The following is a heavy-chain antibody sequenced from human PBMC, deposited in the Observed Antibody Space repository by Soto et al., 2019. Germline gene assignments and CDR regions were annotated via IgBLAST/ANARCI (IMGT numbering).Heavy chain of an antibody. CDR2: IFSSGST. D-gene: IGHD5-12*01. V-gene: IGHV4-61*02. CDR3: AREGSYSAYNFAHGTQLWSFDF. J-gene: IGHJ4*02. CDR1: GGSISSGGYY. Sequence: SETLSLTCTVSGGSISSGGYYWSWVRQPAGKGLEWIGRIFSSGSTSFNPSLESRVAMSVDTSKNHFSLNLSSVTAADMAVYYCAREGSYSAYNFAHGTQLWSFDFWGQGALVTVSS.